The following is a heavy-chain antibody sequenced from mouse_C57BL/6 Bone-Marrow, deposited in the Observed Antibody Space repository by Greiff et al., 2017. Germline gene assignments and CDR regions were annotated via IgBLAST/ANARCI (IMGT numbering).Heavy chain of an antibody. V-gene: IGHV1-64*01. CDR2: IHPNSGST. CDR3: ARERGFGLLPFYYAMGC. CDR1: GYTFTSYW. J-gene: IGHJ4*01. D-gene: IGHD1-1*01. Sequence: QVQLQQPGAELVKPGASVKLSCKASGYTFTSYWMHWVKQRPGQGLEWIGMIHPNSGSTNYNEKFKSKAILTVDKSSSTAYMQLSSLTSEDSAVYYCARERGFGLLPFYYAMGCWGQRTSGTVSS.